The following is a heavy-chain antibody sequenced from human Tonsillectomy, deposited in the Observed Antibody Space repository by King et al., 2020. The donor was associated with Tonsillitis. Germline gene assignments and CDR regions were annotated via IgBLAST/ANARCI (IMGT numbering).Heavy chain of an antibody. CDR2: IRYDGSNK. V-gene: IGHV3-30*02. Sequence: VQLVKSGGGVVQPGGSLRLSCAASGFTFSSYGMHWVRQAPGKGLEWVAFIRYDGSNKYYADSVKGRFTISRDNSKNTLYLQMNSLRAEDTAVYYCAKDVLRFLPLPDYWGQGTLVTVSS. CDR3: AKDVLRFLPLPDY. CDR1: GFTFSSYG. D-gene: IGHD3-3*01. J-gene: IGHJ4*02.